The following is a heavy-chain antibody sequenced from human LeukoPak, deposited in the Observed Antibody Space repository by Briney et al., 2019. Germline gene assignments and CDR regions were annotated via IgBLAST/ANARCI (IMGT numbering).Heavy chain of an antibody. Sequence: SETLSLTCTVSGGSISSYYWSWIRQPAGKGLEWIGRIYTSGSTNYNPSLKSRVTMSVDTSKNQFSLKLSSVTAADTAVYYCARAFTVVRGVIILYYFDYWGQGTLVTVSS. CDR3: ARAFTVVRGVIILYYFDY. CDR2: IYTSGST. V-gene: IGHV4-4*07. CDR1: GGSISSYY. D-gene: IGHD3-10*01. J-gene: IGHJ4*02.